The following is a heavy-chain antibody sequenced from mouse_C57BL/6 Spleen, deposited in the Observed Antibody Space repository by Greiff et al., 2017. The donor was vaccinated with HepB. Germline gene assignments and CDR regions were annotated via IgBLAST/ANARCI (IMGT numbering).Heavy chain of an antibody. CDR1: GFTFSDYG. CDR2: ISSGSSTI. V-gene: IGHV5-17*01. J-gene: IGHJ3*01. Sequence: EVKVVESGGGLVKPGGSLKLSCAASGFTFSDYGMHWVRQAPEKGLECVAYISSGSSTIYYADTVKGRFTISRDNAKNTLFLQMTSLRSEDTAMYYCARQLGAWFAYWGQGTLVTVSA. D-gene: IGHD3-1*01. CDR3: ARQLGAWFAY.